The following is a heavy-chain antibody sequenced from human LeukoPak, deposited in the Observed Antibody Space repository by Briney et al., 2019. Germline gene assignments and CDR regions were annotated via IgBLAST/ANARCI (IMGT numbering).Heavy chain of an antibody. J-gene: IGHJ5*02. Sequence: PGRSLRLSCAASGFSFSRYGMHWVRQAPGKGLEWVTGISYDGSNKHYSDSVKGRLTISRGNSKNTLDLQMNSLTAEDTAVYYCARWNSNWFDPWGQGTLVTVSS. D-gene: IGHD1-7*01. CDR3: ARWNSNWFDP. CDR1: GFSFSRYG. CDR2: ISYDGSNK. V-gene: IGHV3-33*05.